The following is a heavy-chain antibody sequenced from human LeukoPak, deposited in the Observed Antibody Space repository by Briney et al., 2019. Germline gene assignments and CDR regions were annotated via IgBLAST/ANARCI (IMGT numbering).Heavy chain of an antibody. Sequence: GASVKVSCKASGYTFTSYDINWVRLATGQGLEWMGWMNPNSGNTGYAQKFQGRVTMTRNTSISTAYMELSSLRSEDTAVYYCARGWGAYYDILTGYYHPPGYWGQGTLVTVSS. J-gene: IGHJ4*02. V-gene: IGHV1-8*01. CDR1: GYTFTSYD. CDR2: MNPNSGNT. D-gene: IGHD3-9*01. CDR3: ARGWGAYYDILTGYYHPPGY.